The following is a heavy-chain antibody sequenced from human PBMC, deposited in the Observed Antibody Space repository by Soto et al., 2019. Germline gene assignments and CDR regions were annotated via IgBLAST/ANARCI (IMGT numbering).Heavy chain of an antibody. J-gene: IGHJ5*02. D-gene: IGHD2-2*02. CDR3: ATLPPRIEVTVLPIPT. V-gene: IGHV4-39*07. CDR1: GGLITSRTYS. Sequence: EIVSVSCALSGGLITSRTYSCPWIRQPPGKTLEWIGTIYYHGNTYSNPSLRGRVTISVDKSNNQFSLKMRYLTAADTAVYYCATLPPRIEVTVLPIPTWGQGTLVTVSS. CDR2: IYYHGNT.